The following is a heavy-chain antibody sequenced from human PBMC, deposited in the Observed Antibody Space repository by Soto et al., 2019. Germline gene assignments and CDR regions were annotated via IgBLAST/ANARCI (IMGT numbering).Heavy chain of an antibody. V-gene: IGHV3-53*01. J-gene: IGHJ6*02. Sequence: EVQLVESGGGLIQPGGSLRLSCAVSGLTVSSYAMSWVRQAPGEGLEWVSVIYASDSTHYADSVKGRFTISGDNSKNTLFLQVNSARAEGAAVYYCARGWMDVWGQGTTVTVS. CDR2: IYASDST. CDR1: GLTVSSYA. CDR3: ARGWMDV.